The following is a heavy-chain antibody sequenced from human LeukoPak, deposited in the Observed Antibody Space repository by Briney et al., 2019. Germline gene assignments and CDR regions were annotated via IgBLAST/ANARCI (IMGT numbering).Heavy chain of an antibody. CDR1: GGSFSGYY. CDR2: INNSGST. D-gene: IGHD3-16*02. Sequence: SETLSLTCAVYGGSFSGYYWGWLRQPPGKGLEWIGEINNSGSTNYNPSLKRGVTISVDTSKNQFSLKLSSVPAADTAVYYCAIGRYYDYVWGSHRYTGHFDYGGQGTLVTVSA. J-gene: IGHJ4*02. V-gene: IGHV4-34*01. CDR3: AIGRYYDYVWGSHRYTGHFDY.